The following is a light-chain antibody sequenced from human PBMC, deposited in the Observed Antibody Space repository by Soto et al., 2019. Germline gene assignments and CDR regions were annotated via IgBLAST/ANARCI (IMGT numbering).Light chain of an antibody. CDR3: QQFDFLPPYT. Sequence: DIQLTQSPPSLSASEGDRATITCQASHDIKNYLNWYQQKPGKAPKLLIYDAYNLERAVPSRFSGSGTGTDFTFTIGSVQPEDVATYYCQQFDFLPPYTFGQGTRVEIK. V-gene: IGKV1-33*01. J-gene: IGKJ2*01. CDR2: DAY. CDR1: HDIKNY.